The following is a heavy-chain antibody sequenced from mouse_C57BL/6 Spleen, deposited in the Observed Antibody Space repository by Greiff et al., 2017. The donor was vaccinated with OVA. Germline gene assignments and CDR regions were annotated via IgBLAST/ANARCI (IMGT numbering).Heavy chain of an antibody. Sequence: EVKLEESGGGLVKPGGSLKLSCAASGFTFSSYAMSWVRQTPEKRLEWVATISDGGSYTYYPDNVKGRFTISRDNAKNNLYLQMSHLKSEDTAMYYCARDRAVGYFDVWGTGTTVTVSS. D-gene: IGHD3-1*01. J-gene: IGHJ1*03. CDR3: ARDRAVGYFDV. V-gene: IGHV5-4*01. CDR2: ISDGGSYT. CDR1: GFTFSSYA.